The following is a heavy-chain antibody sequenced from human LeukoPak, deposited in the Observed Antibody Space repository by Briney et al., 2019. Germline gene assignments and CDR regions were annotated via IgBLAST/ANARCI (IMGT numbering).Heavy chain of an antibody. J-gene: IGHJ4*02. D-gene: IGHD3-10*01. V-gene: IGHV3-23*01. CDR1: GFSISSYA. CDR3: AKGGEGYGSTTIPRDY. Sequence: GGSLRLSCAASGFSISSYAMSWVRQAPGEGLEWVSGISTSGASTYYADSVKGRFTISRDNSKNTLYLQMNSLRAEDTAVYYCAKGGEGYGSTTIPRDYWGQGALVTVSS. CDR2: ISTSGAST.